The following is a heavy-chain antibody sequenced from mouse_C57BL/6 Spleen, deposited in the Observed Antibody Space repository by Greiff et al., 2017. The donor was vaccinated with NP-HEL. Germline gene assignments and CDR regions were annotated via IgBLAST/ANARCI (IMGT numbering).Heavy chain of an antibody. V-gene: IGHV1-80*01. CDR3: ARSPSITTVVDAYYFDY. CDR2: IYPGDGDT. J-gene: IGHJ2*01. D-gene: IGHD1-1*01. Sequence: QVQLKESGAELVKPGASVKISCKASGYAFSSYWMNWVKQRPGKGLEWIGQIYPGDGDTNYNGKFKGKATLTADKSSSTAYMRLSSLTSEDSAVYFCARSPSITTVVDAYYFDYWGQGTTLTVSS. CDR1: GYAFSSYW.